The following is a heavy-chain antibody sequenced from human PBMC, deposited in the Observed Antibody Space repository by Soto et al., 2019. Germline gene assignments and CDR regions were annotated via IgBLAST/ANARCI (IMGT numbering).Heavy chain of an antibody. Sequence: SETLSLTCTVSGGSISSGDYYWSWIRQPPGKGLEWIGYIYYSGSTYYNPSLKSRVTISVDTSKNQFSLKLSSVTAADTAVYYCAGAQGGVAATPLNYYYGMDVWGQGTTVTVSS. CDR2: IYYSGST. V-gene: IGHV4-30-4*01. J-gene: IGHJ6*02. CDR3: AGAQGGVAATPLNYYYGMDV. D-gene: IGHD2-15*01. CDR1: GGSISSGDYY.